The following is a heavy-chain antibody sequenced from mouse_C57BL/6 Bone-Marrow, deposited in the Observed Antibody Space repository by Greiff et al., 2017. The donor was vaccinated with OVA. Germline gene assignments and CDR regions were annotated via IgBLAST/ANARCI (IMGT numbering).Heavy chain of an antibody. CDR2: INPNNGGT. CDR1: GYTFTDYY. V-gene: IGHV1-26*01. J-gene: IGHJ4*01. CDR3: LSYYYAMDY. Sequence: EVQLQQSGPELVKPGASVKISCKASGYTFTDYYMNWVKQSHGKSLEWIGDINPNNGGTSYNQKFKGKATLTVDKSSSTAYMELRSLTSEDSAVYYCLSYYYAMDYWGQGTSVTVSS.